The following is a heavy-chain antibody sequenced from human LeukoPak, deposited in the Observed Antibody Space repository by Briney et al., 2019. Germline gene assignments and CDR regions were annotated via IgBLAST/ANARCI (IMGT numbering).Heavy chain of an antibody. Sequence: GRSLRLSCAASGFTFDDYAMRWVRQAPGKGLEWVSGISWNSGSIGYADSVKGRFTISRDNAKNSLYLQMNSLRAEDTALYHCAKDIKSSSWYGNWFDPWGQGTLVTVSS. D-gene: IGHD6-13*01. V-gene: IGHV3-9*01. CDR3: AKDIKSSSWYGNWFDP. CDR2: ISWNSGSI. J-gene: IGHJ5*02. CDR1: GFTFDDYA.